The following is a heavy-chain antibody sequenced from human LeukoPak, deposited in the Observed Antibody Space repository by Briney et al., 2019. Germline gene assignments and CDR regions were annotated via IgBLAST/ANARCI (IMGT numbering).Heavy chain of an antibody. V-gene: IGHV3-74*01. D-gene: IGHD6-13*01. J-gene: IGHJ4*02. CDR2: IDYDGRST. CDR1: VFTFSSFW. Sequence: AGSLRLSCVASVFTFSSFWMRWVRQAPGKGRVWVSRIDYDGRSTIYADSVKGRFTISRDNAKNRQYLQMNRLRAEDTAMYYCATIAAADKDYWGQGTLVTVSS. CDR3: ATIAAADKDY.